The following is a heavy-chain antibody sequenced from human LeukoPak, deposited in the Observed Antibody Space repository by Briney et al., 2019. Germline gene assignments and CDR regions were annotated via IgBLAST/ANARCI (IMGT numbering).Heavy chain of an antibody. CDR2: ISVGAEYI. V-gene: IGHV3-23*01. D-gene: IGHD3-3*01. J-gene: IGHJ4*02. CDR3: ASGPPFLKYFEY. CDR1: GFTFSTYL. Sequence: PGGSLRLACTPAGFTFSTYLTNWFRQAPEEALEWVSTISVGAEYIFYADSVKGRFTISRDGSNNALYLQMHSLRAEDTALYYCASGPPFLKYFEYWGQGTLVTVSS.